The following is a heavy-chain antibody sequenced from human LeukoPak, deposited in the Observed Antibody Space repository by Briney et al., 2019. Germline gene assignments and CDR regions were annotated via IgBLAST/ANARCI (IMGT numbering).Heavy chain of an antibody. J-gene: IGHJ3*02. D-gene: IGHD2-15*01. CDR2: IIPIFGTA. V-gene: IGHV1-69*13. CDR1: GGTFSSYA. CDR3: TRDLRQLLYAFDI. Sequence: SVKVSCXASGGTFSSYAISWVRLAPGQGLEWMGGIIPIFGTANYAQKFQGRVTITADESTSTAYMELSSLRSEDTAVYYCTRDLRQLLYAFDIWGQGTMVTVSS.